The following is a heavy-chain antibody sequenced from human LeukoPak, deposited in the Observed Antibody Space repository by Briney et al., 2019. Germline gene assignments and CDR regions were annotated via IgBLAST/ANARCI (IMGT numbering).Heavy chain of an antibody. CDR2: IYYSGST. D-gene: IGHD1-26*01. Sequence: SETLSLTCTVSGGSISSYYWSWIRQPPGKGLEWIGYIYYSGSTNYNPSLKSRVTISVDTSNNQFSLKLNSVTAADTAVYYCARSGVGVSSHDYWGQGSLVTVSS. J-gene: IGHJ4*02. CDR1: GGSISSYY. CDR3: ARSGVGVSSHDY. V-gene: IGHV4-59*01.